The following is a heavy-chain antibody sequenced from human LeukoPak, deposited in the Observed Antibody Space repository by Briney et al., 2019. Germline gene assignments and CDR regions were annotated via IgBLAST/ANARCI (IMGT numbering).Heavy chain of an antibody. CDR2: ISGSGGST. D-gene: IGHD5-18*01. J-gene: IGHJ5*02. CDR3: AKDQGYSYGYLVGRKDNWFDP. Sequence: GGSLRLSCAASGFTFSSYAMSWVRQAPGKGLEWVSAISGSGGSTYYADSVKGRFTISRDNSKNTLYLQMNSLRAEDTAVYYCAKDQGYSYGYLVGRKDNWFDPWGQGTLVTVSS. CDR1: GFTFSSYA. V-gene: IGHV3-23*01.